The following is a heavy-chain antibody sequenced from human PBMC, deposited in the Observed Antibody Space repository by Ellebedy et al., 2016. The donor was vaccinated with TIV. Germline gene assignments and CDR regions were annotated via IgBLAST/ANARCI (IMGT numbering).Heavy chain of an antibody. V-gene: IGHV1-18*01. CDR2: ISVSNGYT. CDR3: ARGVGGFFDL. J-gene: IGHJ2*01. D-gene: IGHD3-10*01. Sequence: AASVKVSCKASGYTFTNYGIIWVRQAPGHGLARMGWISVSNGYTKFAQKYQGRVTVTTDTSTSTAYMELRSLKSEDTAVYYCARGVGGFFDLWGRGTLVTVSS. CDR1: GYTFTNYG.